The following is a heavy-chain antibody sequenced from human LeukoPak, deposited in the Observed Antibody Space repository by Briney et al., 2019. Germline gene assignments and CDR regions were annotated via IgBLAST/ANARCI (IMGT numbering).Heavy chain of an antibody. CDR3: AMRYCSSTSCLPRGGFDP. D-gene: IGHD2-2*01. CDR2: IYPGDSDT. V-gene: IGHV5-51*01. J-gene: IGHJ5*02. Sequence: MRGESLKISCKGSGYSFTSYWIGWVRQMPGKGLEWMGIIYPGDSDTRYSPSFQGQVTISADKSISTAYLQWSSLKASDTAMYYCAMRYCSSTSCLPRGGFDPWGQGTLVTVSS. CDR1: GYSFTSYW.